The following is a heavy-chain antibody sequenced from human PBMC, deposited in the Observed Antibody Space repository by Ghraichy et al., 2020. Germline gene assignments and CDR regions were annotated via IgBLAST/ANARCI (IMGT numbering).Heavy chain of an antibody. CDR3: ARDPWDSTSQFDY. CDR2: ISRDGKNE. D-gene: IGHD1-26*01. V-gene: IGHV3-7*03. Sequence: GESLNISCAASGFNLSTYWMSWVRQAPGKGLEWVADISRDGKNEFYVDSVKGRFTISRDNAKNSLCLHMNRLRAEDTAVYYCARDPWDSTSQFDYWGQGMLVTVSS. CDR1: GFNLSTYW. J-gene: IGHJ4*02.